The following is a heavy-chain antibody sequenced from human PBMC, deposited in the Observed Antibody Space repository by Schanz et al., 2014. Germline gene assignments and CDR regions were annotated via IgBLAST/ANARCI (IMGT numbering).Heavy chain of an antibody. D-gene: IGHD2-2*01. J-gene: IGHJ3*02. CDR1: GFPFSNPFSNA. Sequence: EVQLVESGGDLVKPGGSLRLSCAASGFPFSNPFSNAWMSWVRQAPGKGLEWVSAISGSGETTYYADSVKGRFTISRDNSKNTLYLQMNSLRDEDTAMYYCAKRCSSTSCSHGAFDIWGQGTMVTVSS. V-gene: IGHV3-23*04. CDR3: AKRCSSTSCSHGAFDI. CDR2: ISGSGETT.